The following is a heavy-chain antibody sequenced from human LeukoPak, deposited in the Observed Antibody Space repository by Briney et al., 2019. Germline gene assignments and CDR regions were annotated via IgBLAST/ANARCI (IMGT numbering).Heavy chain of an antibody. CDR3: ARVGNLMRYNWFDP. Sequence: GGSLRLSCAAPGFTFSSYEMNWVRQAPGKGLEWVSYISSSGSTIYYADSVKGRFTISRDNAKNSLYLQMNSLRAEDTAVYYCARVGNLMRYNWFDPWGQGTLVTVSS. CDR1: GFTFSSYE. J-gene: IGHJ5*02. CDR2: ISSSGSTI. V-gene: IGHV3-48*03.